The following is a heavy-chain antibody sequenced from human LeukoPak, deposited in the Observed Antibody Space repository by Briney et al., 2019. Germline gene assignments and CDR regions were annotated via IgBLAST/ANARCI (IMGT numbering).Heavy chain of an antibody. CDR1: GFTFGNYA. Sequence: GGSLRLSCAASGFTFGNYALQWVRQAPGKGLEYVSAISSNGDSTYYGECVKGRFTISRDNSKNTLYLQMGSLRPDDMAVYYCARVSSNYCVDYRGQGTLVTVSS. CDR2: ISSNGDST. CDR3: ARVSSNYCVDY. J-gene: IGHJ4*02. V-gene: IGHV3-64*02. D-gene: IGHD2-21*01.